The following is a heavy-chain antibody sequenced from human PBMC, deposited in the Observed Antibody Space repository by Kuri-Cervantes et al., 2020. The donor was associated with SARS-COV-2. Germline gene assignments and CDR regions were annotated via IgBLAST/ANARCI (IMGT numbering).Heavy chain of an antibody. CDR1: GFTFSSYA. Sequence: GESLKISCAASGFTFSSYAMSWVRQAPGKGLEWVSAISGSGGSTYYADSVKGRFTISRDNAKNPLYLQMNSLRAEDTAVYYCARDFLLLAAQDYWGQGTLVTVSS. V-gene: IGHV3-23*01. J-gene: IGHJ4*02. CDR3: ARDFLLLAAQDY. CDR2: ISGSGGST. D-gene: IGHD6-13*01.